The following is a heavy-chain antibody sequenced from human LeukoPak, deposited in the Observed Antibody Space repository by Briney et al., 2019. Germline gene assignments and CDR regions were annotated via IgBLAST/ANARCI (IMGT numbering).Heavy chain of an antibody. J-gene: IGHJ1*01. V-gene: IGHV3-23*01. CDR3: ARGGGIAAALFQH. D-gene: IGHD6-13*01. CDR2: ISGSGDET. Sequence: PGGSLRLSCAASGFTFTTYAMTWVRQAPGKGLEWVSAISGSGDETYYADSVRGRFTISRDSSENTLSLQLSSLRAEDTAVYYCARGGGIAAALFQHWGQGTLVTVSS. CDR1: GFTFTTYA.